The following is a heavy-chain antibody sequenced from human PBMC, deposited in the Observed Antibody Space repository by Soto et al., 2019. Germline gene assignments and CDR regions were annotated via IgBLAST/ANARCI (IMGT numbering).Heavy chain of an antibody. V-gene: IGHV1-18*01. Sequence: QVQLVQSGDEVKKPGASVKVSCKASGYIFVNYGIAWVRQAPGQGLEWMGWISPYTGNTHSATKVQGRLSMTSETSTSNAYMDLGSLTSDDTAVYYCVMVDNYVTPTPQDVWGQGTTVTVSS. D-gene: IGHD3-16*01. CDR2: ISPYTGNT. J-gene: IGHJ6*02. CDR1: GYIFVNYG. CDR3: VMVDNYVTPTPQDV.